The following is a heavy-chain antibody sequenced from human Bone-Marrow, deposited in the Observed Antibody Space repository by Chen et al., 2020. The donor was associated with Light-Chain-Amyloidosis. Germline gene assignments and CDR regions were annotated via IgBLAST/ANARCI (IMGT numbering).Heavy chain of an antibody. CDR1: GGSFSGYY. CDR2: INHSGST. CDR3: ARKVRASRLDI. Sequence: QVQLQQWGAGLLKPSETLSLTCAVYGGSFSGYYWSWIGQPPGRGLDWIGEINHSGSTNYNPSLKSRVTISGDTSKNQFSLKLSSLTAADTAVYYCARKVRASRLDIWGQGTTVTVSS. D-gene: IGHD3-10*01. V-gene: IGHV4-34*01. J-gene: IGHJ6*02.